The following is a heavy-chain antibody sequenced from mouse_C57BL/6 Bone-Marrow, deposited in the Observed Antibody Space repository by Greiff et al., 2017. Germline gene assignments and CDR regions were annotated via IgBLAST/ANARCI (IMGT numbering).Heavy chain of an antibody. V-gene: IGHV5-4*03. D-gene: IGHD2-4*01. CDR3: ARHYDYDVYAMDY. Sequence: EVKLVESGGGLVKPGGSLKLSCAASGFTFSSYAMSWVRQTPEKRLEWVATISDGGSYTYYPDNVKGRFTISRDNAKNNLYLQMSHLKSKDTAMYYCARHYDYDVYAMDYWGQGTSVTVSS. CDR1: GFTFSSYA. J-gene: IGHJ4*01. CDR2: ISDGGSYT.